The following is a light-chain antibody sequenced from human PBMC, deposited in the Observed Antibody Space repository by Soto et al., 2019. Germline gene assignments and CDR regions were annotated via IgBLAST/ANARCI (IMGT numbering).Light chain of an antibody. V-gene: IGKV1-5*03. Sequence: DIEMTQSPSTLSASVGDRVTITCRASQNILSWLAWYQQRPGKVPQLLIYKASTLESGVPSRFSGSGSGTEFTLTITNLQPGDFATYYCQQYKSWPPITFGQGTRLEIK. J-gene: IGKJ5*01. CDR1: QNILSW. CDR3: QQYKSWPPIT. CDR2: KAS.